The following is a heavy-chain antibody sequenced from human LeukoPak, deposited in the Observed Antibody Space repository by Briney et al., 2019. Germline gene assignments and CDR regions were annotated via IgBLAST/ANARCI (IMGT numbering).Heavy chain of an antibody. V-gene: IGHV4-39*01. CDR3: ARQLYYDSRGYYWYFDL. CDR2: IYYSGST. CDR1: GGSISSYY. J-gene: IGHJ2*01. Sequence: PSETLSLTCTVSGGSISSYYWGWIRQPPGKGLEWIGRIYYSGSTYYNPSLKSRVTISVDTSRNQFSLKLSSVTAADTAVYYCARQLYYDSRGYYWYFDLWGRGTLVTVSS. D-gene: IGHD3-22*01.